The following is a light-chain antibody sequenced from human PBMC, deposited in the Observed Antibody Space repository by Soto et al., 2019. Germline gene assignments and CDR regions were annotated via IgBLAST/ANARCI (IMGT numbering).Light chain of an antibody. J-gene: IGKJ5*01. CDR2: AAS. CDR3: QHADSFPLIT. Sequence: DIQMTHSASTLSASVGDRVTITCGSSEDISTWLAWYQQKPGKAPKLLIYAASSLQSGVPSRFSGSGSGTDFTLTISSLQPEDFATYYCQHADSFPLITFGQGTRLEIK. V-gene: IGKV1-12*01. CDR1: EDISTW.